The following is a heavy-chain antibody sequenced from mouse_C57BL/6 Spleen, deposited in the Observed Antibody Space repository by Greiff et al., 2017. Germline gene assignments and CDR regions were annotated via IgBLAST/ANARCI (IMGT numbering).Heavy chain of an antibody. Sequence: VQLQQPGAELVKPGASVKLSCKASGYTFTSYWMQWVKQRPGQGLEWIGEIDPSDSYTNYNQKFKGKATLTVDTSSSTAYMQLSSLTSEDSAVYYCARGNDGYYFAYWGQGTLVTVSA. V-gene: IGHV1-50*01. D-gene: IGHD2-3*01. CDR2: IDPSDSYT. CDR3: ARGNDGYYFAY. CDR1: GYTFTSYW. J-gene: IGHJ3*01.